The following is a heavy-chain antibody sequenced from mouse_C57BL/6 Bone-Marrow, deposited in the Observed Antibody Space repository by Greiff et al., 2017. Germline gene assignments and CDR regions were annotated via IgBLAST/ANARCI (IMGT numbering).Heavy chain of an antibody. Sequence: VQLQQPGAELVKPGASVKMSCKASGYTFTSYWITWVKQRPGQGLEWIGDIYPGSGSTNYNEKFKSKATLTVDTSSSTAYMQLSSLTSEDSAVYYCARKEIYYYGSSSFDYWGQGTTLTVSS. CDR3: ARKEIYYYGSSSFDY. J-gene: IGHJ2*01. CDR2: IYPGSGST. CDR1: GYTFTSYW. V-gene: IGHV1-55*01. D-gene: IGHD1-1*01.